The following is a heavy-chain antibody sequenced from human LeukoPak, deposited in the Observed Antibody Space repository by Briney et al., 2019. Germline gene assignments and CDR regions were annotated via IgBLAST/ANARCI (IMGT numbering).Heavy chain of an antibody. J-gene: IGHJ4*02. Sequence: GGSLRLSCAASGFTFSSYGMHWVRQAPGKGLEWVAFIRYDGSNEYYADSVKGRFTISRDNSKNTLFLQMNSLRAEDTAVYYCARILSSAWGELGYWGQGTLVTVSS. D-gene: IGHD6-19*01. CDR1: GFTFSSYG. CDR2: IRYDGSNE. CDR3: ARILSSAWGELGY. V-gene: IGHV3-30*02.